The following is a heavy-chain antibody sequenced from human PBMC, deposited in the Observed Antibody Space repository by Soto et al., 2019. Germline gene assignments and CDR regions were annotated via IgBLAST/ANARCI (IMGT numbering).Heavy chain of an antibody. J-gene: IGHJ4*02. CDR2: ISYDGSNK. Sequence: QVQLVESGGGVVQPGRSLRLSCAASGFTFSSYGMHWVRQAPGKGLEWVAVISYDGSNKYYADSVKGRFTSSRDNSKNTLYLQMNSLRAEDTAVYYCAKTATHYYDSSGYYYGLRGGDYFAYWGQGTLVTVSS. CDR1: GFTFSSYG. CDR3: AKTATHYYDSSGYYYGLRGGDYFAY. V-gene: IGHV3-30*18. D-gene: IGHD3-22*01.